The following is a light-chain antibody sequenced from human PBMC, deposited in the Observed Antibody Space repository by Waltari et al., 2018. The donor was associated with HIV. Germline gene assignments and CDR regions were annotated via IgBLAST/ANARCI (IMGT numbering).Light chain of an antibody. J-gene: IGLJ1*01. V-gene: IGLV1-40*01. CDR3: QSYDSSLSGYV. CDR1: SSNIGAGYD. CDR2: GNH. Sequence: QSVLTQPPSVSGAPGQRVTISCTGSSSNIGAGYDVHWYQQLPGTAPKLLIYGNHNRPSGGPDRFSGSKSGTSASLAVTGLQAEDEADYYCQSYDSSLSGYVFGTGTKVTVL.